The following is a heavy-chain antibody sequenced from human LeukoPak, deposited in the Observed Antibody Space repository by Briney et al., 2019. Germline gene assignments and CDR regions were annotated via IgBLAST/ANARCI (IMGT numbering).Heavy chain of an antibody. CDR3: ARDRLYSAFDI. CDR2: TNEDGSEK. V-gene: IGHV3-7*04. J-gene: IGHJ3*02. D-gene: IGHD2-15*01. Sequence: GGSLRLSCAASGFTFSRSWIGWVRQAPGKGPEWVASTNEDGSEKYYVDSVRGRFTISRDNAKNSLYLQMHSLRAEDTAVYYCARDRLYSAFDIWGQGTMVTVSS. CDR1: GFTFSRSW.